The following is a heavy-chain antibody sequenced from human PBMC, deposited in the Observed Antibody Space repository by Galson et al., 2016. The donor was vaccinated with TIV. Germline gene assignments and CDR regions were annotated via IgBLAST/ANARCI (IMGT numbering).Heavy chain of an antibody. V-gene: IGHV3-66*02. J-gene: IGHJ4*02. Sequence: SLRLSCAASGFTVDSNYMTWVRQAPGKGLEWVSIIYRSETTYYADSVKGRFTISRDNSKNTLYLQMNNLRPEDTAVYDCASPAGSDYYDTSGYHSHWGQGTLVTVSS. D-gene: IGHD3-22*01. CDR3: ASPAGSDYYDTSGYHSH. CDR2: IYRSETT. CDR1: GFTVDSNY.